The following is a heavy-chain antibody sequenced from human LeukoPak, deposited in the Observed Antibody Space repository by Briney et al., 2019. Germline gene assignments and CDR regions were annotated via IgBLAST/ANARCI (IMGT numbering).Heavy chain of an antibody. CDR1: GGSISSGSYY. Sequence: SETLSLTCTVSGGSISSGSYYWSWIRQPPGKGLEWIGSIYYSGSTYYNPSLKSRVTISVDTSKNQFSLKLSSVTAADTAVYYCARDVDGTAMSYWGQGTLVTVSS. CDR3: ARDVDGTAMSY. J-gene: IGHJ4*02. D-gene: IGHD5-18*01. V-gene: IGHV4-39*07. CDR2: IYYSGST.